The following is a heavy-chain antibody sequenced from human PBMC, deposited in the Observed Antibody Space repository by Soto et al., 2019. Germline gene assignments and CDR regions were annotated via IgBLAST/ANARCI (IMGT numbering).Heavy chain of an antibody. V-gene: IGHV4-61*01. Sequence: PSETLSLTCTVSGGSVSSGSYYWSWIRQPPGKGLEWIGYIYYSGSTNYNPSLKSRVTISVDTSKNQFSLKLSSVTAADTAVYYCARVWDIVATSWFDPWGQGTLGTVS. CDR1: GGSVSSGSYY. D-gene: IGHD5-12*01. CDR3: ARVWDIVATSWFDP. J-gene: IGHJ5*02. CDR2: IYYSGST.